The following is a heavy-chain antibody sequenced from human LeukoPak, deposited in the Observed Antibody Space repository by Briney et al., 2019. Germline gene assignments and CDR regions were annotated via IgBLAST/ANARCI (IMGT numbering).Heavy chain of an antibody. CDR2: IYHSGIT. V-gene: IGHV4-38-2*02. CDR3: ARAQGPGYCSGGSCFSYCYFDL. CDR1: GYSVSSGYY. Sequence: SETLSLTCTVSGYSVSSGYYWGWIRQPPGKGLEWIGSIYHSGITYHNPSLKSRVTISVDTSKNQFSLKLSSVAAADTAVYYCARAQGPGYCSGGSCFSYCYFDLWGRGTLVTVSS. D-gene: IGHD2-15*01. J-gene: IGHJ2*01.